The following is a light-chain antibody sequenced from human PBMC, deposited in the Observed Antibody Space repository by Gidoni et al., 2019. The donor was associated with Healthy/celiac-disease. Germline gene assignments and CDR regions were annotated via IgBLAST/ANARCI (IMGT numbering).Light chain of an antibody. CDR2: SNN. Sequence: QSVLTQPPSASGTPGQRVTIPCAGSSSNIGSNPVTWYQQLPGTSPKLLIYSNNQLPSGVPDRFSGSKSGTSASLAISGLQSEDEADYYCAACDDSLNGVVFGGGTKLTVL. CDR1: SSNIGSNP. CDR3: AACDDSLNGVV. V-gene: IGLV1-44*01. J-gene: IGLJ2*01.